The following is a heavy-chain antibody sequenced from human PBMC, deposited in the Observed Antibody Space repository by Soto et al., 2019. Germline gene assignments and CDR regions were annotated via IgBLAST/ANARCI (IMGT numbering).Heavy chain of an antibody. Sequence: GGSLRLSCAVSGFTFSSYSMNWVRQAPGKGLEWVSSISSGNSYIYYADSVRGRFTVSRDNAKSSLYLQMNSLRAEDTAVYYCATQMDYNILTGYRPFDYWGQGTLVTVSS. CDR2: ISSGNSYI. D-gene: IGHD3-9*01. V-gene: IGHV3-21*01. CDR3: ATQMDYNILTGYRPFDY. J-gene: IGHJ4*02. CDR1: GFTFSSYS.